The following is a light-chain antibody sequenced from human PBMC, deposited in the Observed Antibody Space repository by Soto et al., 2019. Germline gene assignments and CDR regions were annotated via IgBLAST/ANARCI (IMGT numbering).Light chain of an antibody. Sequence: DIVMTQSPLSLPVTPGEPASISCRSSQSLLHSNGYNYLDWYLQKPGQSPQLLIYLGSNRASGVDDRFSGSGSGTDVTLKISRVEAEDVGVYYCMQALQTPVGQGTRREIK. CDR3: MQALQTP. J-gene: IGKJ5*01. CDR1: QSLLHSNGYNY. V-gene: IGKV2-28*01. CDR2: LGS.